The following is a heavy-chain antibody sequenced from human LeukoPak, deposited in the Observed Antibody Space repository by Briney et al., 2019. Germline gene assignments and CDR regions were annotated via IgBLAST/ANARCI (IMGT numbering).Heavy chain of an antibody. Sequence: ASVKVSCKASGGTFSSYAISWVRQAPGQGLEWMGGIIPIFGTANYAQKFQGRVTITADESTSTAYMELSSLRSEDTAVYYCAGYCSSTSCYQANYWGQGTLVTVPS. V-gene: IGHV1-69*13. CDR3: AGYCSSTSCYQANY. CDR1: GGTFSSYA. CDR2: IIPIFGTA. J-gene: IGHJ4*02. D-gene: IGHD2-2*01.